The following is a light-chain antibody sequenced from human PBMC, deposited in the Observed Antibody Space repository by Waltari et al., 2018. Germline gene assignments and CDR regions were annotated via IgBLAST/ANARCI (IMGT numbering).Light chain of an antibody. Sequence: QAVVTQEPSLTVSPGGTVTLTCGSSTGVVTSGHYPYWFQQKPGQAPRTLIYVTSNKQSWTPARFSGSLLGGKAALTLSGAQPEDEAEYYCLLFYSGARVFGGGTKLTVL. CDR3: LLFYSGARV. J-gene: IGLJ3*02. V-gene: IGLV7-46*01. CDR1: TGVVTSGHY. CDR2: VTS.